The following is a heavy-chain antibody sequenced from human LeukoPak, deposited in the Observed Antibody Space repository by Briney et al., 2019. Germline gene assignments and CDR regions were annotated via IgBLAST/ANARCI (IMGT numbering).Heavy chain of an antibody. CDR1: GGSISSSSYS. CDR3: ARHWPHSGSFDYFDY. CDR2: IYYSGST. J-gene: IGHJ4*02. V-gene: IGHV4-39*01. Sequence: SETLSLTCTVSGGSISSSSYSWGWIRQPPWKGLERIGSIYYSGSTYYNPSLKSRVTISVDTSKNQFSLKLSSVTAADTAVYYCARHWPHSGSFDYFDYWGQGTLVTVSS. D-gene: IGHD1-26*01.